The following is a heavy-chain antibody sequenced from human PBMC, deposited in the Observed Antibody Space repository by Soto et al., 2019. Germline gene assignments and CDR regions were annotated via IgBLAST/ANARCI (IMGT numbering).Heavy chain of an antibody. Sequence: QVQLLESGGGMVQPGRSLRLSCAASRFTLSNYAMAWVRQAPGKGLEWLALISYGGNNKDYADSVKGRFTISRDNSKNTLYLQMNGLRREDTAVYYCARSVVDAPFDYWGQGTLVTVSS. D-gene: IGHD2-15*01. V-gene: IGHV3-30*04. CDR2: ISYGGNNK. CDR3: ARSVVDAPFDY. CDR1: RFTLSNYA. J-gene: IGHJ4*02.